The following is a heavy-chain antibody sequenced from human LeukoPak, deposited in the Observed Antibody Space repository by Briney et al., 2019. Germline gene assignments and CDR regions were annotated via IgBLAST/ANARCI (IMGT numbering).Heavy chain of an antibody. J-gene: IGHJ5*02. V-gene: IGHV4-59*01. CDR2: IYYSGST. Sequence: SETLSLTCTVSGGSISSYYWSWIRQPPGKGLGWIGYIYYSGSTNYNPSLKSRVTISVDTSKNQFSLKLSSVTAADTAVYYCARYATVISYNWFDPWGQGTLVTVSS. D-gene: IGHD4-17*01. CDR3: ARYATVISYNWFDP. CDR1: GGSISSYY.